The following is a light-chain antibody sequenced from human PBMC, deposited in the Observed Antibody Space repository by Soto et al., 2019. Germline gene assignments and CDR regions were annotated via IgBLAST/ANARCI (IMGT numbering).Light chain of an antibody. Sequence: DIQMTQSPTSLSASVGDRVTITCRASQGIRNFVAWYQQKPGKPPKLLIYAASTLQSGVPSRFSGSGSGTDFTLTISSLQPEYVATYSCQKYSSVPVFGPGTKVDI. CDR2: AAS. V-gene: IGKV1-27*01. CDR1: QGIRNF. J-gene: IGKJ3*01. CDR3: QKYSSVPV.